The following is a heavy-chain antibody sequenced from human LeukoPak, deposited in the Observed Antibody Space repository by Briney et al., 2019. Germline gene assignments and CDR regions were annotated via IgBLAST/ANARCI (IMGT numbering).Heavy chain of an antibody. CDR1: GGSISSGGYY. CDR2: IYHSGST. CDR3: ARETRYCSGGSCYTNWFDP. J-gene: IGHJ5*02. V-gene: IGHV4-30-2*01. Sequence: PSQTLSLTCTVSGGSISSGGYYWSWIRQPPGKGLEWIGYIYHSGSTYYNPSLKSRVTISVDRSKNQFSLKLSSVTAADTAVYYCARETRYCSGGSCYTNWFDPWGQGTLVTVSS. D-gene: IGHD2-15*01.